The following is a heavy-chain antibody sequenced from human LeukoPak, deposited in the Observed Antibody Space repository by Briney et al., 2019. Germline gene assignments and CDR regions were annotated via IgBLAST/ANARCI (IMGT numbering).Heavy chain of an antibody. CDR2: IIPILGIA. V-gene: IGHV1-69*04. CDR3: ARGRGCSSTSCYIPPGY. D-gene: IGHD2-2*02. Sequence: GASVTVSCTASGGTFSSYAISWVRQAPGQGLEWMGRIIPILGIANYAQKFQGRVTITADKSTSTAYMELSSLRSEDTAVYYCARGRGCSSTSCYIPPGYWGQGTLVTVSS. J-gene: IGHJ4*02. CDR1: GGTFSSYA.